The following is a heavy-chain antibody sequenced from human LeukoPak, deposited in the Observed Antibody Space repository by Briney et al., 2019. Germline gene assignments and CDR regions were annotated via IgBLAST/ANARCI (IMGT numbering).Heavy chain of an antibody. CDR2: ITGDGGRT. D-gene: IGHD4-23*01. CDR1: GFTFSFYA. Sequence: PGGSLRLSCSASGFTFSFYAMHRVRQAPGKRPGCVSAITGDGGRTYYADAVKGRFTISRDNSKNTLYLQMNGLRADDTAIYYCVKDPFYGGNPLYYFHYWGQGTLVTVSS. CDR3: VKDPFYGGNPLYYFHY. J-gene: IGHJ4*02. V-gene: IGHV3-64D*06.